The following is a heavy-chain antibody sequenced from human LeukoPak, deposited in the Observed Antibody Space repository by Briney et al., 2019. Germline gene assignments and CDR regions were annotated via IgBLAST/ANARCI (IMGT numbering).Heavy chain of an antibody. CDR2: ISSSGRTI. CDR3: ARDNGYSYECLYDN. V-gene: IGHV3-11*04. CDR1: GFTFINAW. J-gene: IGHJ4*02. Sequence: GGSLRLSCAASGFTFINAWMSWVRQAPGKGLEWVSYISSSGRTIYYADSVKGRFTISRGNAKNSLYLQMNSLRAEDTAVYYCARDNGYSYECLYDNWGQGTLVTVSS. D-gene: IGHD5-18*01.